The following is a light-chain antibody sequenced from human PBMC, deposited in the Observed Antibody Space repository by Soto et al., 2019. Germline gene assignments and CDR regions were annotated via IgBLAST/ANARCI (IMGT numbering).Light chain of an antibody. CDR2: GAS. V-gene: IGKV3-20*01. CDR1: QSVSSN. Sequence: EVVLTQSPCTLSLSPGERATLSCRASQSVSSNLAWYQQKPGQAPRLLIYGASSRATGIPDRFSGSGSGTDFTLTISRLEPEDFAVYYCQQYGSSPWTFGQGTKVDI. J-gene: IGKJ1*01. CDR3: QQYGSSPWT.